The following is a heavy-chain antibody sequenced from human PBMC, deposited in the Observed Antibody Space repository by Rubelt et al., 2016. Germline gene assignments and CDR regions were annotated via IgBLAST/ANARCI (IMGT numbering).Heavy chain of an antibody. D-gene: IGHD3-10*01. CDR1: GGSFSNNY. Sequence: QLQLQESGPGLVKPSETLSLTCGVYGGSFSNNYWSWIRQPPGKGLEWIGEINHSGSINYNPSLKRRVTVSVDTSKNRFSLKLGAGTAADTAVNYCGSGRTGRPPPAATFDHWGQGTLVTVSS. CDR2: INHSGSI. J-gene: IGHJ5*02. V-gene: IGHV4-34*01. CDR3: GSGRTGRPPPAATFDH.